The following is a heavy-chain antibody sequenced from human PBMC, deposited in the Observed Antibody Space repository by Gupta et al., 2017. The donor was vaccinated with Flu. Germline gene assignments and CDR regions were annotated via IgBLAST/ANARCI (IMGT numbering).Heavy chain of an antibody. Sequence: QVQLQESGPGLVKPSETLSLSCPVSGGSISSSYWSWIRQPPGKGLEWIGHISDNGGTRYNPSLKSRVTISKDTSKDQISLNLTSVTAADTAVYFCARCSLDKMAFDLWGQGTLVTVSS. D-gene: IGHD2-2*03. J-gene: IGHJ3*01. CDR2: ISDNGGT. CDR1: GGSISSSY. CDR3: ARCSLDKMAFDL. V-gene: IGHV4-59*08.